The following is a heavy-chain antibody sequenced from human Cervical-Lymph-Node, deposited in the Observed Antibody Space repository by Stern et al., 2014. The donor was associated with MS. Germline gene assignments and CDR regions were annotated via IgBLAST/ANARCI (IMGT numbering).Heavy chain of an antibody. D-gene: IGHD3-16*01. Sequence: QVQLVQSGAEMRKPGSSVRVSCKASGGIFSTSVISWLRQAPGQGLEWMGGISPMFGRANYAQRFQGSVTITADESTSTVYMGLTSLRSEDTAVYYCAREPDNSYAFDSWGQGTLITVSS. V-gene: IGHV1-69*01. CDR2: ISPMFGRA. J-gene: IGHJ4*02. CDR3: AREPDNSYAFDS. CDR1: GGIFSTSV.